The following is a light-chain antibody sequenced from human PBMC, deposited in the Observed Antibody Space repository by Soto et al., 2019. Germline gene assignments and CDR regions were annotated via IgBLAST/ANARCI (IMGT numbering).Light chain of an antibody. J-gene: IGKJ1*01. CDR3: QQHNSFS. V-gene: IGKV1-5*03. CDR2: KAS. Sequence: DIQMTQSPSTLSGSVGDRVTITCRASQTISSWLAWYQQKPGKAPKLLIYKASTLKSGVPSRFSGSGSGTEFTLTISSLQPDDFATYYCQQHNSFSIGQGTKVDIK. CDR1: QTISSW.